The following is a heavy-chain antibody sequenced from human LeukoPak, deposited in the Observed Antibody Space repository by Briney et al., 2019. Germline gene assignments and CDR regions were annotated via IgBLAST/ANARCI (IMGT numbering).Heavy chain of an antibody. CDR2: ISSSSSYI. D-gene: IGHD4-11*01. CDR1: GFTFSSYS. J-gene: IGHJ4*02. V-gene: IGHV3-21*04. CDR3: AKGMTTVTTDVFDY. Sequence: PGGSLRLSCAASGFTFSSYSMNWVRQAPGKGLEWVSSISSSSSYIYYADSVKGRFTISRDNAKNSLYLQMNSLRAEDTAVYYCAKGMTTVTTDVFDYWGQGTLVTVSS.